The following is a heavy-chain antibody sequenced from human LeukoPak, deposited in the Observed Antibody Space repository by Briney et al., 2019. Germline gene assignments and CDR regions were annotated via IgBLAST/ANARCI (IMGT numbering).Heavy chain of an antibody. D-gene: IGHD1-1*01. J-gene: IGHJ4*02. Sequence: SETLSLTCTVSGGSISSYYWSWIRQPPGKGLEWIGYIYYSGSTNYNPSLKSRVTISVDTSKNQFSLKLSSVTAADTAVYYCARGGNRYYFDYWGQGTLVTVSS. CDR3: ARGGNRYYFDY. V-gene: IGHV4-59*01. CDR1: GGSISSYY. CDR2: IYYSGST.